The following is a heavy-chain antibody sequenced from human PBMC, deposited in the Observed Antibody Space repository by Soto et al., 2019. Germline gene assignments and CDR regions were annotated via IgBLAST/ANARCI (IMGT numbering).Heavy chain of an antibody. Sequence: QTLSLPSAITGDSVSSNSAGCSLVRHSPSRGLEWLGRTYYRSKWYYEYAVSVRGRITINPDTSKNQYSLQLNSVTPEDTAVYFCARGEQYSGRIFDYWGQGTLVTVSS. CDR2: TYYRSKWYY. V-gene: IGHV6-1*01. CDR3: ARGEQYSGRIFDY. J-gene: IGHJ4*01. D-gene: IGHD1-26*01. CDR1: GDSVSSNSAG.